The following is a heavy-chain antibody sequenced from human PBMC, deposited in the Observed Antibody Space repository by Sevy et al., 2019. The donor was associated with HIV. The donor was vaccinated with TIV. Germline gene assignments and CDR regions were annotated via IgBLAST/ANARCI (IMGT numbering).Heavy chain of an antibody. J-gene: IGHJ4*02. CDR3: ASGATVTQFDY. D-gene: IGHD4-17*01. CDR2: ISYDGSNK. V-gene: IGHV3-30*04. CDR1: GFTFSSYA. Sequence: GGSLRLSCAASGFTFSSYAIHWVRQAPGKGLEWVAVISYDGSNKYYADSVKGRFTISRDNSKNTLYLQMNSLRAEDTAVYYCASGATVTQFDYWGQGTLVTVSS.